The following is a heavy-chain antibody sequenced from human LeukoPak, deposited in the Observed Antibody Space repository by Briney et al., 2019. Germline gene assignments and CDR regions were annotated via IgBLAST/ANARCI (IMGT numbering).Heavy chain of an antibody. CDR3: AKDGGSGATRPIDF. D-gene: IGHD1-26*01. V-gene: IGHV3-43*01. Sequence: GGSLRLSCAASGFTFDDYTMHWVRQAPGKGLEWVSLTSWDGVSTYYADSVKGRFTISRDNSKNSLYLQLNSLRTEDTAFYYCAKDGGSGATRPIDFWSQGTLVTVSS. CDR1: GFTFDDYT. J-gene: IGHJ4*02. CDR2: TSWDGVST.